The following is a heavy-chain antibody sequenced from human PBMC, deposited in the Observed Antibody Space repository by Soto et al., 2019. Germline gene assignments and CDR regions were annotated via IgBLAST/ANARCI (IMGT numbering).Heavy chain of an antibody. V-gene: IGHV6-1*01. Sequence: SRTLSLTCAISGDSVSSNSAAWSWIMQSPSRGLEWLGRTYYRSKWYNDYAVSVTSRIIINPDTSKNQFSLQLNSVTPEDTAVYYCARGSYSSGWYWAQGTLVTVSS. CDR1: GDSVSSNSAA. CDR2: TYYRSKWYN. D-gene: IGHD6-19*01. CDR3: ARGSYSSGWY. J-gene: IGHJ4*02.